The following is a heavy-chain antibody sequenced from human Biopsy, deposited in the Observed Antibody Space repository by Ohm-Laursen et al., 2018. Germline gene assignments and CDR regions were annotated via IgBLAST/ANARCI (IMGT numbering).Heavy chain of an antibody. CDR1: VFTFTSYA. CDR2: ISYDGSGE. D-gene: IGHD4-11*01. Sequence: SLRLSCTASVFTFTSYAMHWVRPAPAKGLEWVAVISYDGSGEYYADSLQGRFIISRDNPKNTVDLQMNSLRAEDTAVYFCARDGKRWDYSTYFSWHFDLWGRGTLVTVSS. J-gene: IGHJ2*01. CDR3: ARDGKRWDYSTYFSWHFDL. V-gene: IGHV3-30*03.